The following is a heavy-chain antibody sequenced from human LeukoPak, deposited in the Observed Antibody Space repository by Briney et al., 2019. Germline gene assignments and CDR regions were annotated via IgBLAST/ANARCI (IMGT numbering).Heavy chain of an antibody. CDR3: ARRLGGNGGLDY. D-gene: IGHD4-23*01. CDR1: GDSINSGDYY. CDR2: ISYTWRT. V-gene: IGHV4-30-4*08. J-gene: IGHJ4*02. Sequence: PSQTLSLTCTVSGDSINSGDYYWTWVRQPPGKGLEGIGYISYTWRTYYNPSLNSRLTISIDTSKNHFSLRLTSVTAADTAVYYCARRLGGNGGLDYWGQGTLVTVSS.